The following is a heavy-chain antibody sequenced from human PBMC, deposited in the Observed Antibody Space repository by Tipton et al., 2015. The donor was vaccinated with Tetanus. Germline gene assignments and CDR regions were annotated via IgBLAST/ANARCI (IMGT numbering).Heavy chain of an antibody. J-gene: IGHJ4*02. Sequence: GSLRLSCAASGFTFDDYAMHWVRQAPGKGLEWVSSISSSSSYIYYADSVEGRFTISRDNAKNSLYLQMNSLRAEDTAVYYCARVRCSGGSCYSGAFDYWGQGTLVTVSS. CDR1: GFTFDDYA. D-gene: IGHD2-15*01. CDR2: ISSSSSYI. CDR3: ARVRCSGGSCYSGAFDY. V-gene: IGHV3-21*01.